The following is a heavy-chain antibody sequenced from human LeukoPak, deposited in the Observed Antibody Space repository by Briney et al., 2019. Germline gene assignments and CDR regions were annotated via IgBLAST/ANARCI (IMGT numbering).Heavy chain of an antibody. Sequence: PGGSLRLSCAASGFDFSAYEMNWVRQAPGKGLEWVSYFAGSDTTTYYADSVKGRFTISRDNAKNSLYLQMNSLRAEDTALYYCATLGYHLDSWGQGTLATVSS. D-gene: IGHD3-22*01. V-gene: IGHV3-48*03. CDR3: ATLGYHLDS. CDR2: FAGSDTTT. J-gene: IGHJ4*02. CDR1: GFDFSAYE.